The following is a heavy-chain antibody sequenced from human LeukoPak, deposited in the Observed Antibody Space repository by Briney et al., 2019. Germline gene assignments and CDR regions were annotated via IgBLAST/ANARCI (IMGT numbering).Heavy chain of an antibody. D-gene: IGHD2-2*01. J-gene: IGHJ5*02. Sequence: ASVKVSCKASGYTFTSYGISWVRQAPGQGLEWMGWISAYNGNTNYAQKLQGRVTMTTDTSTSTAYMELRSLRSDDTAVYYCARSLVVVPAAKTPNWFDPWGQGTLVTVSS. CDR3: ARSLVVVPAAKTPNWFDP. CDR1: GYTFTSYG. CDR2: ISAYNGNT. V-gene: IGHV1-18*01.